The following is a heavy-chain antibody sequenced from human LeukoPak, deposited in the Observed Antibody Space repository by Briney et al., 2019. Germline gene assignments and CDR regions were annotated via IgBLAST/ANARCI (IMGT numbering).Heavy chain of an antibody. CDR1: GFTFSSYW. V-gene: IGHV3-74*01. Sequence: GGSLRLSCAASGFTFSSYWMHWVRQAPGKGLVWVSRIKIDGSNTNSADSVKGRFTISRDNAKNTLYLQMNSLRAEDTAVYYCARGGSPPEALGDTFDIWGRGTMVTVSS. J-gene: IGHJ3*02. CDR3: ARGGSPPEALGDTFDI. D-gene: IGHD1-26*01. CDR2: IKIDGSNT.